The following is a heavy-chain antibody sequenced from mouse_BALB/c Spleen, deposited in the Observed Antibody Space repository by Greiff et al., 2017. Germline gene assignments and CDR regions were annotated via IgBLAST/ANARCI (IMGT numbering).Heavy chain of an antibody. D-gene: IGHD1-1*01. CDR3: ERCNYGSRGYFDV. CDR1: GYTFTSYW. Sequence: DLVKPGASVKLSCKASGYTFTSYWINWIQQRPGKGLEWIGRIAPGSGSTYYNEMFKGKATLTVDTSSSTAYIQLSSLSSEDSAVYFCERCNYGSRGYFDVWGAGTTVTVSS. V-gene: IGHV1S41*01. CDR2: IAPGSGST. J-gene: IGHJ1*01.